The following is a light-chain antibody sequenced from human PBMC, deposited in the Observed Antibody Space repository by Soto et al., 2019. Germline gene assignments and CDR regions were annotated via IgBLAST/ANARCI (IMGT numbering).Light chain of an antibody. CDR2: GAS. CDR1: QRVSSD. V-gene: IGKV3D-15*01. CDR3: QQYNNWPPIT. J-gene: IGKJ5*01. Sequence: EIVLTQSPATLSVSPGERATLSCRASQRVSSDLAWYQQKPGQAPRLLIYGASTRATGIPARFSGSGSGTKFTLTISSLQSEDFAVYYCQQYNNWPPITFGQGTRLEI.